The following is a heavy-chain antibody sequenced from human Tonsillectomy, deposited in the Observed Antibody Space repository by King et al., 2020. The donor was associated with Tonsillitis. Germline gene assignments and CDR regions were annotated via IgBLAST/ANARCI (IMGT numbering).Heavy chain of an antibody. CDR2: ISSSSSYI. J-gene: IGHJ3*02. CDR1: GFTFSSYS. CDR3: ARQYYYDSSGYLSSAFDI. V-gene: IGHV3-21*01. Sequence: VQLVESGGGLVKPGGSLRLSCAASGFTFSSYSMNWVRQAPGKGLEWVSSISSSSSYIYYADSVKGRFTISRDNAKNSLYLQMNSLRAEDTAVYYCARQYYYDSSGYLSSAFDIWGQGTMVTVSS. D-gene: IGHD3-22*01.